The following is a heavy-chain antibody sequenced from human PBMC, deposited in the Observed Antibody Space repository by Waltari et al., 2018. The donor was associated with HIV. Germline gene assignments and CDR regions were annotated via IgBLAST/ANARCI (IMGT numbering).Heavy chain of an antibody. Sequence: QVQLVQSGAEVKKPGASVKVSCKASGYTFTGYYLHWVRQAPGQGLEWRRWINPNRGGTNYAKKWQGRVTMTRDTAISTAYMELSRLRSDDTAVYYCAREYGDYVPNWFDPWGQGTLVTVSS. CDR1: GYTFTGYY. V-gene: IGHV1-2*02. CDR2: INPNRGGT. D-gene: IGHD4-17*01. CDR3: AREYGDYVPNWFDP. J-gene: IGHJ5*02.